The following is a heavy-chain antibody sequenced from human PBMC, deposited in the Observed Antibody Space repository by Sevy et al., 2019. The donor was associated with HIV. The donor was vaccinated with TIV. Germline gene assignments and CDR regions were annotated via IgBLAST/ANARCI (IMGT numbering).Heavy chain of an antibody. V-gene: IGHV3-7*01. CDR2: VNENGSVK. J-gene: IGHJ4*02. Sequence: GGSLRLSCAASGFTLSSYWMTWVRQAPGKGLEWVASVNENGSVKKYLDSVKGRLTISRDNVKNSLYLQMNILSAEDTALYYCARLSCSGGSCYSAFDYWGQGPLVTVSS. CDR3: ARLSCSGGSCYSAFDY. D-gene: IGHD2-15*01. CDR1: GFTLSSYW.